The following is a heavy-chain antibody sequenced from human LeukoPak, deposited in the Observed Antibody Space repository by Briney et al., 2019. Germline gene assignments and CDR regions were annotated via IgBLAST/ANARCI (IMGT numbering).Heavy chain of an antibody. V-gene: IGHV1-2*02. CDR3: ARDVVYGSGSYYPFLGH. Sequence: ASVKVSCKASGYTFRGSYMFWVRQAPGPGLEWMGWINPDNGGTKYAQKFQGRVTLTRDTAISTAYMELSSLSSGDTAVYYCARDVVYGSGSYYPFLGHWGQGTLVIVSS. D-gene: IGHD3-10*01. CDR2: INPDNGGT. CDR1: GYTFRGSY. J-gene: IGHJ1*01.